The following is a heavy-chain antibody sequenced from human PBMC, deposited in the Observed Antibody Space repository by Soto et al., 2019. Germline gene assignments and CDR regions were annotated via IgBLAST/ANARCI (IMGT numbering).Heavy chain of an antibody. Sequence: SETLSLTCGVSGGSISSGGYSWSWIRQPPGKGLEWIGYIYHSGSTYYNPSLKSRVTISVDRSKNQFSLKLSSVTAADTAVYYCARDPRYCSGGSCHGMDVCGQGTTVTVS. CDR2: IYHSGST. CDR3: ARDPRYCSGGSCHGMDV. V-gene: IGHV4-30-2*01. CDR1: GGSISSGGYS. J-gene: IGHJ6*02. D-gene: IGHD2-15*01.